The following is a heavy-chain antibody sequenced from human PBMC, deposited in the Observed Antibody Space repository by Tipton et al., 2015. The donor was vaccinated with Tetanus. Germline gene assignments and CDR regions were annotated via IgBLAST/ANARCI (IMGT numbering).Heavy chain of an antibody. J-gene: IGHJ4*02. CDR2: ISSTSRYI. CDR3: VTYYFPSDTSVTTRFDN. D-gene: IGHD4-17*01. CDR1: GFTFANYK. V-gene: IGHV3-21*01. Sequence: SLRLSCEVSGFTFANYKMNWVRQAPGRGLEWVSSISSTSRYINYADSVKGRFTISRDNAKNALFLQMNSLRADDTAVYFCVTYYFPSDTSVTTRFDNWGQGTLVTVSS.